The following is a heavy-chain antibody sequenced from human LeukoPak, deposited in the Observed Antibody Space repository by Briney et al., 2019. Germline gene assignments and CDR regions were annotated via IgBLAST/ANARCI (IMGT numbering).Heavy chain of an antibody. J-gene: IGHJ4*02. V-gene: IGHV4-4*02. CDR1: GGSISSSNW. CDR3: ARGGGSCSGYYFDY. D-gene: IGHD2-15*01. Sequence: PSETLSLTCAVSGGSISSSNWWSWVRQPPGKGLEWIGEIYHSGSTNYNPSPKSRVTISVDKSKNQFSLKLSSVTAADTAVYYCARGGGSCSGYYFDYWGQGTLVTVSS. CDR2: IYHSGST.